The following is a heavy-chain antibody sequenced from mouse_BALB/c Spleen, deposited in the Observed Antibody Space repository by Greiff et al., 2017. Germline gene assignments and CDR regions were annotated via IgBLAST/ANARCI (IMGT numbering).Heavy chain of an antibody. V-gene: IGHV1-5*01. Sequence: DVQLQESGTVLARPGASVKMSCKASGYTFTSYWMHWVKQRPGQGLEWIGAIYPGNSDTSYNQKFKGKAKLTAVTSTSTAYMELSSLTNEDSAVYYCTRSYGNYQVPFYYAMDYWGQGTSVTVSS. D-gene: IGHD2-1*01. CDR1: GYTFTSYW. CDR2: IYPGNSDT. J-gene: IGHJ4*01. CDR3: TRSYGNYQVPFYYAMDY.